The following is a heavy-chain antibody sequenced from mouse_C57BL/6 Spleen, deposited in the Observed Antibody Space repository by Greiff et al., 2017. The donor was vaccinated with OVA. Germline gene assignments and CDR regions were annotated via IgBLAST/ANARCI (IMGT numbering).Heavy chain of an antibody. CDR3: ASIDDYYGSSGGFAY. CDR2: IFPGSGST. J-gene: IGHJ3*01. CDR1: GYTFTDYY. D-gene: IGHD1-1*01. V-gene: IGHV1-75*01. Sequence: QVQLQQSGPELVKPGASVKISCKASGYTFTDYYINWVKQRPGQGLEWIGWIFPGSGSTYYNEKFKGKATLTVDKSSSTAYMLLSSLTSEDSAVYFCASIDDYYGSSGGFAYWGQGTLVTVSA.